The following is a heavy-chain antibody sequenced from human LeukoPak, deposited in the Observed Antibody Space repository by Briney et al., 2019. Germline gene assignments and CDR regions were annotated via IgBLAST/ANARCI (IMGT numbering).Heavy chain of an antibody. CDR1: GFTFTDYW. Sequence: EGSLRLSCEVSGFTFTDYWMNWVRQAPGKGPEWVASIRQDGSEKTYVDSVKGRFTISRDNTKNSLSLQLNGLRAEDTAVYYCARGGTAAGLYFDLWGQGTLVTVSS. CDR3: ARGGTAAGLYFDL. CDR2: IRQDGSEK. V-gene: IGHV3-7*04. J-gene: IGHJ4*01. D-gene: IGHD6-13*01.